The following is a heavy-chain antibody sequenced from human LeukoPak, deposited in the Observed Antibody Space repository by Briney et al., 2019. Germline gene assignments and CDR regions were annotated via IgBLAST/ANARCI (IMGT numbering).Heavy chain of an antibody. CDR3: ARAPYCSGTSCFEDGDH. Sequence: GASVKVSCKASGYTFTSYGIRWGRQAPGQGLEWMGWISAYNGNTKYAQKLQGRVTMTTDTSTSTAYMEVRSLRSDDTAVYYCARAPYCSGTSCFEDGDHWGQGTLVTVSS. J-gene: IGHJ4*02. D-gene: IGHD2-2*01. CDR2: ISAYNGNT. V-gene: IGHV1-18*01. CDR1: GYTFTSYG.